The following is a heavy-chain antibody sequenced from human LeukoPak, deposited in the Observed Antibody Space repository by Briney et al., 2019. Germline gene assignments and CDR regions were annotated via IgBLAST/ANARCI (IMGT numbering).Heavy chain of an antibody. D-gene: IGHD6-6*01. J-gene: IGHJ6*03. Sequence: GGSLRLSCAASGFTFSSYGMHWVRQAPGKGLEWVAVIWYGGSNKYYADSVKGRFIISRDNSKNTLYLQMNSLRAEDTAVYYCARGIAARGGPNPYYYYMDVWGKGTTVTVSS. CDR1: GFTFSSYG. CDR2: IWYGGSNK. CDR3: ARGIAARGGPNPYYYYMDV. V-gene: IGHV3-33*01.